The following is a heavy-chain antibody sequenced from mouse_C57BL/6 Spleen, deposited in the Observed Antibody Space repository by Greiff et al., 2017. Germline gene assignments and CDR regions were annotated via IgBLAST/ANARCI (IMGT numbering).Heavy chain of an antibody. J-gene: IGHJ1*03. CDR1: GFTFSDYY. CDR2: INYDGSST. Sequence: VESEGGLVQPGSSMKLSCTASGFTFSDYYMAWVRQVPEKGLEWVANINYDGSSTYYLDSLKSRFIISRDNAKNILYLQMSSLKSEDTATYYCARDITTVVGTRYFDVWGTGTTVTVSS. V-gene: IGHV5-16*01. D-gene: IGHD1-1*01. CDR3: ARDITTVVGTRYFDV.